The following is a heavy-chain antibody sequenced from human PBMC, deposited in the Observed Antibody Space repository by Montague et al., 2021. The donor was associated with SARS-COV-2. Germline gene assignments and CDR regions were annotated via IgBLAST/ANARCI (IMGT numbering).Heavy chain of an antibody. V-gene: IGHV3-48*03. D-gene: IGHD3-3*01. J-gene: IGHJ6*02. CDR2: ISSSGSTI. CDR3: ARGGTYYDFWSGYYNYYYGKDV. Sequence: SLRLSCAASGFTFSSYEMNWVRQAPGKGLEWVSYISSSGSTIYYADSVKGRFTISRDNAKNSLYLRMNSLRAEDTAVYYCARGGTYYDFWSGYYNYYYGKDVWGQGTTVTVSS. CDR1: GFTFSSYE.